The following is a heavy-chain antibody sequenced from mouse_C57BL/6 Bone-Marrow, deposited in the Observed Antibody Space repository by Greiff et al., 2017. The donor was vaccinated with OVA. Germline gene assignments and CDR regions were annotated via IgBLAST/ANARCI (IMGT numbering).Heavy chain of an antibody. V-gene: IGHV1-22*01. Sequence: VQLKQSGPELVKPGASVKMSCKASGYTFTDYNMHWVKQSHGKSLEWIGYINPNNGGTSYNQKFKGKATLTVNKSSSTAYMELRSLTSEDSAVYYCALMGGYFDYWGQGTTLTVSS. CDR3: ALMGGYFDY. CDR1: GYTFTDYN. J-gene: IGHJ2*01. CDR2: INPNNGGT.